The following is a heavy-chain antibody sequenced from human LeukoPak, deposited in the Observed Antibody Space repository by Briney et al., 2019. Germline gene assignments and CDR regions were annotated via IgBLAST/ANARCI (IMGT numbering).Heavy chain of an antibody. CDR1: GFTVSSNY. V-gene: IGHV3-53*01. Sequence: GGSLRLSCAASGFTVSSNYMSWVRQAPAKGLEWVSVIYSGGSTYYADSVKGRFTISRDNSKNTLYLQMNSLRAEDTAVYYCARDPSLPYCSGGSCYSHYYYYGMDVWGQGTTVTVSS. J-gene: IGHJ6*02. CDR2: IYSGGST. CDR3: ARDPSLPYCSGGSCYSHYYYYGMDV. D-gene: IGHD2-15*01.